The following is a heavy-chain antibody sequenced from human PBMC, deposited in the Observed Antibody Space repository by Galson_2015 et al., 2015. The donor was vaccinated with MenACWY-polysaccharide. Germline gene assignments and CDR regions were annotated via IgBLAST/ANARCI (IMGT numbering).Heavy chain of an antibody. J-gene: IGHJ6*02. V-gene: IGHV3-30*04. CDR3: ARDYCSRTSCSDMDV. CDR2: ISYDGSNK. Sequence: SLRLSCAASGFTFSSYAIHWVRQAPGTGLEWVAVISYDGSNKYYGDSVKGRFTISRDNSENTAFLQMNSLRAEDTALYYCARDYCSRTSCSDMDVWGQRTTVTVSS. D-gene: IGHD2-2*01. CDR1: GFTFSSYA.